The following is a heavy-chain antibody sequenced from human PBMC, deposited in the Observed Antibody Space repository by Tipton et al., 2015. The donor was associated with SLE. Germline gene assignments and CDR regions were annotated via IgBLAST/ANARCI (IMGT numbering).Heavy chain of an antibody. V-gene: IGHV3-73*01. Sequence: SLRLSCAASGFTFSGSNVHWVRQASGKGLEWVGRIRSKANSYATAYAASVKGRFAISRDDSENTAYLQMNSLKTEDTAVYYCQATAADGQYFDYWGQGTLVTGSS. J-gene: IGHJ4*02. CDR2: IRSKANSYAT. CDR3: QATAADGQYFDY. CDR1: GFTFSGSN. D-gene: IGHD5-12*01.